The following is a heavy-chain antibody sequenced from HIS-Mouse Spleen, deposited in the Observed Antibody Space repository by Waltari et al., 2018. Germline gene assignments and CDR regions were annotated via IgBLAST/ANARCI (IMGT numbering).Heavy chain of an antibody. V-gene: IGHV4-59*01. CDR3: ARASRDLLLPRYFDL. J-gene: IGHJ2*01. CDR1: RGPIRSYY. CDR2: YYSGST. Sequence: LPVSSAVLAQLSNTVRLSVTEARGPIRSYYRSMNRQPPGKGLEWIGYYSGSTNYNPSLKSRVTISVDTSKNQFSLKLSSVTAADTAVYYCARASRDLLLPRYFDLWGRGTLVTVSS.